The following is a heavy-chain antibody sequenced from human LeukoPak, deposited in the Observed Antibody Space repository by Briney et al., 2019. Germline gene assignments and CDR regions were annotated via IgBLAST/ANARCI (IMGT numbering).Heavy chain of an antibody. J-gene: IGHJ5*02. V-gene: IGHV3-30*01. D-gene: IGHD3-22*01. Sequence: GRSLRLSCAASGFTFSSYAMHWVRQAPGKGLEWVAVISYDGSNKYYADSVKGRFTISRDNSKNTLYLQMNSLRAEDTAVYYCARANYYDSSVDDPWGQGTLVTVSS. CDR2: ISYDGSNK. CDR1: GFTFSSYA. CDR3: ARANYYDSSVDDP.